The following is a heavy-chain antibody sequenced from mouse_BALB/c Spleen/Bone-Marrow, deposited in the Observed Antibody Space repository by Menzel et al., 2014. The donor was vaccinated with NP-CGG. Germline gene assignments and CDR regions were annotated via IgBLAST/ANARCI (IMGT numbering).Heavy chain of an antibody. Sequence: EVKLLESGGGLVQPGGSLKLSCAASGFDFSRYWMSWVRQAPGKGLEWIGEINPDSSTINYTPSLKDKFIISRDNAKNTLYLQMSKVRSEDTALYYCARLYYDYDDVFYWYFDVWGARTTVTVSS. CDR1: GFDFSRYW. J-gene: IGHJ1*01. CDR2: INPDSSTI. CDR3: ARLYYDYDDVFYWYFDV. V-gene: IGHV4-1*02. D-gene: IGHD2-4*01.